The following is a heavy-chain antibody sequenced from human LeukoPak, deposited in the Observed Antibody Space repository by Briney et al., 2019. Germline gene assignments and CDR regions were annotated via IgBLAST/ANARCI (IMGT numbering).Heavy chain of an antibody. J-gene: IGHJ3*01. CDR1: GFTFSSYS. Sequence: PGRSLRLSCAASGFTFSSYSMHWIRQAPGKGLEWVAVISYDGSNKYYAGSVKGRFTISRDNSKNTLYLQMNSLRAEDTAVYYCARDVGWGQGTMVTVSS. CDR3: ARDVG. D-gene: IGHD1-26*01. CDR2: ISYDGSNK. V-gene: IGHV3-30-3*01.